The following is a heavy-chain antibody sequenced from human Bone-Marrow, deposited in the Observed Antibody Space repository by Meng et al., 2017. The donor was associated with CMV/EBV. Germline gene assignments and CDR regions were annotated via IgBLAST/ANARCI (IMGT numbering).Heavy chain of an antibody. V-gene: IGHV3-74*01. CDR2: INSDGTST. Sequence: GESLKISCAASGFTFSSYWMHWVRQAPGKGLVWVSRINSDGTSTSYAGSVKGRFTISRDNAKNSLYLQMNSLRAEDTAVYYCARVGSITVTPLEIYYFDYWGQGTLVTFTS. D-gene: IGHD1-20*01. CDR1: GFTFSSYW. CDR3: ARVGSITVTPLEIYYFDY. J-gene: IGHJ4*02.